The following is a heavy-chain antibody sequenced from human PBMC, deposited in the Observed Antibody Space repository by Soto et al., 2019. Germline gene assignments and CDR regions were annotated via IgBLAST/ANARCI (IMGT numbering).Heavy chain of an antibody. CDR1: RPSILSVGCY. Sequence: TLSLTCTFARPSILSVGCYWTSIGQHPGKGLEWIGYISYSGSTYYNPSLKSRVSISVDTSKNQFSLKLSSVTAADTAVYYCARVVQLWYHCDYWGQGTLVTVS. CDR2: ISYSGST. CDR3: ARVVQLWYHCDY. J-gene: IGHJ4*02. V-gene: IGHV4-31*03. D-gene: IGHD5-18*01.